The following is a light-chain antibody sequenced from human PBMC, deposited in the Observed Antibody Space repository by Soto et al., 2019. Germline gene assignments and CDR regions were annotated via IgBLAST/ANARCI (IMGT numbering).Light chain of an antibody. CDR2: DVS. CDR3: SSYTSSSTHV. J-gene: IGLJ1*01. CDR1: SSDVGAYTF. Sequence: QSALTQPASVSGSPGQSITISCTGTSSDVGAYTFLSWYQQHPDKVPKLMIFDVSRRPSGVSDRFSGSKSGNTASLTISGLQPEDEADYYCSSYTSSSTHVFGSGTKVTVL. V-gene: IGLV2-14*03.